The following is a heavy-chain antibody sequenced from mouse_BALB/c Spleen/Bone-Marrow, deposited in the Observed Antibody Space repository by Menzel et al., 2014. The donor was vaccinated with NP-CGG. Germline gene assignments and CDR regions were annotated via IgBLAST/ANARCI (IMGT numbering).Heavy chain of an antibody. J-gene: IGHJ3*01. CDR3: ARYGGYFPWFAY. CDR1: GYTFTSYW. Sequence: VQLVESGAELVKPGASVKLSCKASGYTFTSYWMHWVKPRPGQGLEWIGEIDPSDSYTNYNQKFKGKATLTVDKSSSTAYMQLSSLTSEDSAVYYCARYGGYFPWFAYWGQGTLVTVSA. CDR2: IDPSDSYT. V-gene: IGHV1-69*02. D-gene: IGHD1-1*01.